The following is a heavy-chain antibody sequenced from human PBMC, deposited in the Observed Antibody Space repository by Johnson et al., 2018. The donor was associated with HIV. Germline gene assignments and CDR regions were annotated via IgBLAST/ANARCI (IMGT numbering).Heavy chain of an antibody. V-gene: IGHV3-23*04. CDR2: ISGSGGRT. Sequence: VQLVESGGGLVQPGGSLRLSCAASGFTFGSYAMSWVRQAPGQGLEWVSIISGSGGRTYYADSVTGRFTISRDNSRNTLDLQMNSRRAEDTAVYYCAKDFSSSWGRAFDIWGQGTMVTVSS. CDR3: AKDFSSSWGRAFDI. J-gene: IGHJ3*02. D-gene: IGHD6-13*01. CDR1: GFTFGSYA.